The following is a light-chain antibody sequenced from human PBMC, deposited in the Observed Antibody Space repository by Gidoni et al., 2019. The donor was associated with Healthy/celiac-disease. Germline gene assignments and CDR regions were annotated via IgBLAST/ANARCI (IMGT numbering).Light chain of an antibody. V-gene: IGKV1-33*01. J-gene: IGKJ4*01. CDR1: QDISNY. CDR2: DAS. Sequence: DFQMTQSPSSLSASVVDRVTITCQASQDISNYVNWYQQKPGKAPKPLIYDASNLETGVPSRFSGSGSWTDFTFTISSLQPEYIATYYCQQYDNLPLTFGGGTKVEIK. CDR3: QQYDNLPLT.